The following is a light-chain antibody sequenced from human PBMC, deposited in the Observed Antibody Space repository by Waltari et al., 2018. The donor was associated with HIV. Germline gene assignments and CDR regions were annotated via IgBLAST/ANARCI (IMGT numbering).Light chain of an antibody. J-gene: IGLJ2*01. CDR1: SSDISTYNF. CDR3: SSYTTTNTVV. Sequence: QSALTQPASVSGSPGQSITISCTGTSSDISTYNFVSWYQKHPDKAPKLLIYDVDNRPSGVSRRFSGSKSGDTDSLTISSIQADDEADYYCSSYTTTNTVVFGGGTKFTVL. CDR2: DVD. V-gene: IGLV2-14*03.